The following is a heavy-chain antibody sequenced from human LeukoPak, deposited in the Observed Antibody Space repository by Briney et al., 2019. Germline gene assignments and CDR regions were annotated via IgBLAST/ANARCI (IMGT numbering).Heavy chain of an antibody. D-gene: IGHD2-21*02. J-gene: IGHJ4*02. CDR3: ARDTSDSPFDY. Sequence: PGGSLRLSCAASGFIFSNDAMHWVRQAPGKGLEWVAFIWFDGSNKHYADSVKGRFTISRDNAKNSLYLQMNSLRAEDTAVYYCARDTSDSPFDYWGQGTLVTVSS. CDR2: IWFDGSNK. CDR1: GFIFSNDA. V-gene: IGHV3-33*01.